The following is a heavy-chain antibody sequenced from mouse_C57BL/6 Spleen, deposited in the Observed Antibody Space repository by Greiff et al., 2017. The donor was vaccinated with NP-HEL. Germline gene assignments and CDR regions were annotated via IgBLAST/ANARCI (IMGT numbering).Heavy chain of an antibody. CDR3: ARTYYSNSPYAMDY. J-gene: IGHJ4*01. Sequence: QVQLKESGAELARPGASVKLSCKASGYTFTSYGISWVKQRTGQGLEWIGEIYPRSGNTYYNEKFKGKATLTADKSSSTAYMELRSLTSEDSAVYFCARTYYSNSPYAMDYWGQGTSVTVSS. CDR2: IYPRSGNT. D-gene: IGHD2-5*01. CDR1: GYTFTSYG. V-gene: IGHV1-81*01.